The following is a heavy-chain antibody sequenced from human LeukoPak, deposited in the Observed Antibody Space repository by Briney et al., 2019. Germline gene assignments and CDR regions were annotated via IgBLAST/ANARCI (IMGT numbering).Heavy chain of an antibody. V-gene: IGHV4-59*01. Sequence: SQTLSLTCTVSGGSISSYYWSWIWQRPGKGLERIGYIYYRGSTNYNPSLKSRVTISVDTSKNQFSLKLTSVTAADTAVYYCATMVQGVYTYFGSWGQGNLVAVSP. J-gene: IGHJ4*02. CDR3: ATMVQGVYTYFGS. CDR2: IYYRGST. CDR1: GGSISSYY. D-gene: IGHD3-10*01.